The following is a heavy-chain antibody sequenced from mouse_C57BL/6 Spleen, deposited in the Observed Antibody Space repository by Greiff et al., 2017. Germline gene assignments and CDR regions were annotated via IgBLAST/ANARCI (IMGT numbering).Heavy chain of an antibody. CDR2: IYPGSGST. Sequence: QVQLQQPGAELVKPGASVKLSCKASGYTFTSYGITWVKQRPGQGLEWIGDIYPGSGSTNYNEKFKGKATLTVDTSSSTAYMELSSLTSEDSAVYCGARHLHFDYRGQGTTLTVAS. J-gene: IGHJ2*01. CDR3: ARHLHFDY. CDR1: GYTFTSYG. V-gene: IGHV1-55*01. D-gene: IGHD5-1*01.